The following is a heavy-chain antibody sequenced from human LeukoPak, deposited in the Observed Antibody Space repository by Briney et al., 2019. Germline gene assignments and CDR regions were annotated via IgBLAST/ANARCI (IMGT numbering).Heavy chain of an antibody. Sequence: ASETLSLTCTVSGGSISSSSYYWGWIRQPPGKGLEWIGSIYYSGSTYYNPSLKSRVTISVDTSKNQFSLKLSSVTAADTAVYYCARFTFDYDFWSGYYMGPHDAFDIWGQGTMVTVSS. CDR2: IYYSGST. CDR3: ARFTFDYDFWSGYYMGPHDAFDI. J-gene: IGHJ3*02. D-gene: IGHD3-3*01. V-gene: IGHV4-39*01. CDR1: GGSISSSSYY.